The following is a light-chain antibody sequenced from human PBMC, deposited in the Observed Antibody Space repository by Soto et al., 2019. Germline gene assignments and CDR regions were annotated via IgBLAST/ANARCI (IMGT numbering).Light chain of an antibody. CDR3: QQYGSTRT. CDR2: DAS. V-gene: IGKV1-5*01. J-gene: IGKJ1*01. CDR1: QNINRL. Sequence: DIQVTQSPSTLSASVGDRVTITCRASQNINRLLAWYQQKPGKAPQLLIYDASTLESGVTSRFSGSGSGTEFTLTISRLEPEDFAVYYCQQYGSTRTVGQGTKVDI.